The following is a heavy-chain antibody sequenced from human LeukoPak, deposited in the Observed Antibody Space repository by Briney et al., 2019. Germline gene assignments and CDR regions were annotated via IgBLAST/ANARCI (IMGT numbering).Heavy chain of an antibody. V-gene: IGHV1-2*02. CDR1: GYTFTAYY. CDR2: INPNSGDT. CDR3: VCVTWSDHLSDFDN. J-gene: IGHJ4*02. D-gene: IGHD3-3*01. Sequence: ASVKVSCKASGYTFTAYYLHWVRQAPGQGLEWMGWINPNSGDTNYAQKFRGRVTMTRDTSINTGYMELTRLTSDDTALYYCVCVTWSDHLSDFDNWGQGTLVTVSS.